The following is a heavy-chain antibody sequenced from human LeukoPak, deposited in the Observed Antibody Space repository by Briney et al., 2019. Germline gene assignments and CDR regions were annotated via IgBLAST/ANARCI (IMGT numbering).Heavy chain of an antibody. Sequence: SGESLRLSCAASGFTFRSYWMSWVRQAPGKGLEWVANIKQDGSEKYYVDSVKGRFTISRDNAKNSLYLQMNSLRAEDTAVYYCGRALGGRPLDYWGQGTLVTVSS. D-gene: IGHD3-16*01. CDR1: GFTFRSYW. CDR2: IKQDGSEK. V-gene: IGHV3-7*01. CDR3: GRALGGRPLDY. J-gene: IGHJ4*02.